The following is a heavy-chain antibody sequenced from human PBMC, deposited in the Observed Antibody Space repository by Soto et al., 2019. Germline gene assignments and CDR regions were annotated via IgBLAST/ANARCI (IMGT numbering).Heavy chain of an antibody. D-gene: IGHD2-8*01. V-gene: IGHV3-74*01. CDR2: INSDGSST. CDR1: GFTFSSYW. J-gene: IGHJ2*01. Sequence: EVQLVESGGGLVQPGGSLRLSCAASGFTFSSYWMHWVRQAPGKGLVWVSRINSDGSSTSYADSVKGRLTISRDNAKNTLYLQMNSLRAEDTAVYYCARDRGLMVYAGYFDLWGRGTLVTVAS. CDR3: ARDRGLMVYAGYFDL.